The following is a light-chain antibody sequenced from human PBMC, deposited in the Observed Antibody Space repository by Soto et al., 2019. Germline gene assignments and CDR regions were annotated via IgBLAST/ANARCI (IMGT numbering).Light chain of an antibody. CDR1: TSNIGNNY. CDR2: END. Sequence: QSVLTQPPSVSAAPGQKVTISCSGSTSNIGNNYVSWFQQLPGTAPKLLIYENDKRPSGIPDRFSGSTSGTSATLGITGLQTGDEADYYCGTWDSSLSCYVLATWTKVTV. CDR3: GTWDSSLSCYV. J-gene: IGLJ1*01. V-gene: IGLV1-51*02.